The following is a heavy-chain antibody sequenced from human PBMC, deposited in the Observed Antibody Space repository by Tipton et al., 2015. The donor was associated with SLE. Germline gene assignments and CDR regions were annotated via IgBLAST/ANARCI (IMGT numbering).Heavy chain of an antibody. D-gene: IGHD5-24*01. J-gene: IGHJ3*02. CDR1: GGSITRFY. CDR2: IYNTGST. Sequence: TLSLTCTVSGGSITRFYWSWIRQTPGKGLEWIGYIYNTGSTNYNPSLQSRVTISLDTSKNQFSLKLSSVTAADTAVYYCAREGLRSYEIWGQGTMVTVSS. V-gene: IGHV4-59*01. CDR3: AREGLRSYEI.